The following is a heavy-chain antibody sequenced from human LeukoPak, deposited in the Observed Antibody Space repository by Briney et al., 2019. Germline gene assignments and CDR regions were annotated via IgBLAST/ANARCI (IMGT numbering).Heavy chain of an antibody. CDR3: TRDPRLTDY. Sequence: GGSLRLSCAASGFTFSDFYMTWIRQAPGKGLECLSYISPTGSDISYADSVKGRFTISRDNAKNSLYLQMNSLRDDDTAVYYCTRDPRLTDYWGQGTLVTVSS. CDR1: GFTFSDFY. CDR2: ISPTGSDI. J-gene: IGHJ4*02. V-gene: IGHV3-11*04.